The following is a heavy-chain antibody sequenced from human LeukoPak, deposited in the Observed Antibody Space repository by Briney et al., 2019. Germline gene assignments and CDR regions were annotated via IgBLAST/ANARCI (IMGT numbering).Heavy chain of an antibody. D-gene: IGHD6-6*01. CDR1: GFSFSGHW. CDR3: ARGPNSNWSGLDF. V-gene: IGHV3-74*01. J-gene: IGHJ4*02. CDR2: ISPTGSTT. Sequence: GGSLRLSCTASGFSFSGHWMHWARQLPGKGLVWVSRISPTGSTTSYVDSVKGRFTVSRDNAKNTLYLQVNNLRAEDAAVYYCARGPNSNWSGLDFWGQGTLLTVSS.